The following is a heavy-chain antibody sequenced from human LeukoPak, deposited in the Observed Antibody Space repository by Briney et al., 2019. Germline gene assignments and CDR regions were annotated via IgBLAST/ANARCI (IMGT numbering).Heavy chain of an antibody. V-gene: IGHV3-23*01. CDR2: ISGSGVGT. CDR3: AKSITTDGKGWFDP. D-gene: IGHD6-13*01. J-gene: IGHJ5*02. Sequence: GGSLRLSCAASGFTFSSYAMSWVRPAPGKGLEWVSAISGSGVGTYYADSVKGRFTISRDNSKNTLYLQMNSLRAEDTAVYYCAKSITTDGKGWFDPWGQGTLVTVSS. CDR1: GFTFSSYA.